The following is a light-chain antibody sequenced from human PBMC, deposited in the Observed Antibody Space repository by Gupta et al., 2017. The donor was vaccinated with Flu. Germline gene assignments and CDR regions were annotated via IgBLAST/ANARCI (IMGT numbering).Light chain of an antibody. CDR1: QNVNNIY. J-gene: IGKJ1*01. CDR3: QHDCSSQT. CDR2: GAS. Sequence: EIVLTQSPGTLSLSPGERATLSCRASQNVNNIYLAWYQQKPGQAPRLLIHGASNRATGNPARFRARESGRDFTRTSIRLVGEDFAVYYGQHDCSSQTFGQGTKVEI. V-gene: IGKV3-20*01.